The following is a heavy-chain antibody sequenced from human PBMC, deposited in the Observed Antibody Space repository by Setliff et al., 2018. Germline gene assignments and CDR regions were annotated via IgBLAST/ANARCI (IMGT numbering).Heavy chain of an antibody. CDR2: ISAHNGNT. D-gene: IGHD6-6*01. CDR3: ATRRAARSPLTG. Sequence: ASVKVSCKASGGTFSSYGISWVRQAPGQGLEWMGWISAHNGNTNYAQKFQGRVTMTTDTSTSTGYMELRSLRPDDTAVYYCATRRAARSPLTGWGQGTLVTVSS. J-gene: IGHJ4*02. CDR1: GGTFSSYG. V-gene: IGHV1-18*01.